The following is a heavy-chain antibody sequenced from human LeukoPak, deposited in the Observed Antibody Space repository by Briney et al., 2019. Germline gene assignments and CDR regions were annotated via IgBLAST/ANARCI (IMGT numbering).Heavy chain of an antibody. D-gene: IGHD6-19*01. CDR3: ARGLSSGWYGADAFDI. CDR1: GYTFTSYG. Sequence: ASVKVSCKASGYTFTSYGISWVRQAPGQGLEWMGWISAYNGNTNYAQKLQGRVTMTTDTSTSTAYMELRSLRSDDTAVCYCARGLSSGWYGADAFDIWGQGTMVTVSS. J-gene: IGHJ3*02. V-gene: IGHV1-18*01. CDR2: ISAYNGNT.